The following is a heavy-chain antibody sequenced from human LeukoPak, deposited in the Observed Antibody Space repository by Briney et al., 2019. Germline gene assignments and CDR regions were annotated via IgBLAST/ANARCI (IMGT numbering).Heavy chain of an antibody. CDR3: ARQGATYYYDSSGYGPFAPFDY. D-gene: IGHD3-22*01. CDR2: ISYIGST. V-gene: IGHV4-59*08. Sequence: SETLSLTCAVSDDSFSSHYWTWIRQPPGKGLEWIGYISYIGSTNYNPSLKSRVTISVDTSKNQFSLKLSSVTAADTAVYYCARQGATYYYDSSGYGPFAPFDYWGQGTLVTVSS. CDR1: DDSFSSHY. J-gene: IGHJ4*02.